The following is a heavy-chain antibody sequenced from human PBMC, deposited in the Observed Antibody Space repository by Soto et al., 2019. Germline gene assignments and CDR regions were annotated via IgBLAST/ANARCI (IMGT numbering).Heavy chain of an antibody. D-gene: IGHD2-15*01. CDR1: GGSISSSSYY. Sequence: SETLSLTCTVSGGSISSSSYYWGWIRQPPGKGLEWIGSIYYSGSTYYNPSLKSRVTISVDTSKNQFSLQLNSLTPEDTAVYYCARLIGNSWLDYSGQFTLVTVSS. V-gene: IGHV4-39*01. J-gene: IGHJ4*02. CDR3: ARLIGNSWLDY. CDR2: IYYSGST.